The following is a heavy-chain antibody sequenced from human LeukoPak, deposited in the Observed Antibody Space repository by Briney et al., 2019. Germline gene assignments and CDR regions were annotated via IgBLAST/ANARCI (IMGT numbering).Heavy chain of an antibody. CDR3: ARSGAMKANDY. V-gene: IGHV1-18*01. CDR1: GYTFTSYG. CDR2: ISAYNGDT. Sequence: ASVKVSCKASGYTFTSYGISWVRQAPGQGLEWMGWISAYNGDTNYAQYAQKLQGRVTMTTDTSTRTAYMELRSLRSDDTAVYYCARSGAMKANDYWGQGTLVTVSS. J-gene: IGHJ4*02. D-gene: IGHD3-10*01.